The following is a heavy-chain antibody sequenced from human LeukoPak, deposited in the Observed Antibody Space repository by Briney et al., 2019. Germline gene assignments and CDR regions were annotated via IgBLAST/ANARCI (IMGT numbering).Heavy chain of an antibody. CDR1: EYTFIAYY. CDR2: INPNSGAT. Sequence: GASVKVSCKASEYTFIAYYIHWVRQAPGQGPEWMGWINPNSGATSYAQKFQGRITLTRDTSITTTHMDLSSLISDDTAVYYCATTRGRLYDVLSGSDAYDIWGQGTTVTVSS. D-gene: IGHD3-3*01. J-gene: IGHJ3*02. V-gene: IGHV1-2*02. CDR3: ATTRGRLYDVLSGSDAYDI.